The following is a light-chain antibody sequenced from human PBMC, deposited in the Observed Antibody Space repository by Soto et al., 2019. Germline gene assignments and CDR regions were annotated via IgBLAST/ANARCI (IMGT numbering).Light chain of an antibody. J-gene: IGKJ1*01. V-gene: IGKV1-5*03. CDR3: QQYNSFPPA. CDR2: KAS. CDR1: QSINMW. Sequence: DIQMTQSPSTLSASVGDRVTITCRASQSINMWLAWYQQKPGRAPSVLIYKASSLESGVPSRFSGSGSGTEFTLTISSLQPDDFAAYYCQQYNSFPPAFGQGTVVGVK.